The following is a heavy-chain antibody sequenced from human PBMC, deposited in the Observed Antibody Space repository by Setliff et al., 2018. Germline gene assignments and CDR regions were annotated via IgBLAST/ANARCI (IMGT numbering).Heavy chain of an antibody. V-gene: IGHV1-18*01. CDR2: ISGHTGNT. CDR3: SRLVRYCTTTSCQGASGAEL. Sequence: ASVKVSCKASGYTFTNYGITWVRQAPGQRLEWMGWISGHTGNTYYAEKLQGRVTMTTDTSTSTAYMELRSLTSDDTAVYYCSRLVRYCTTTSCQGASGAELWGQGTLVTVSS. D-gene: IGHD2-2*01. J-gene: IGHJ4*02. CDR1: GYTFTNYG.